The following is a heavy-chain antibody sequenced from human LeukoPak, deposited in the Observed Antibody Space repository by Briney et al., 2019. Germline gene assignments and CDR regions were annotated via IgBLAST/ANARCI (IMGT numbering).Heavy chain of an antibody. Sequence: GGSLGLSCSASGFIFNSYAMSWVRQAPGKGLEWISGISGSGGSTYYADSVKGRFTISRDNSKNTLYLQMDSLRAEDTAVYYCAKDRAAVPNYGMDDWGQGSTVTVSS. J-gene: IGHJ6*02. CDR3: AKDRAAVPNYGMDD. CDR1: GFIFNSYA. V-gene: IGHV3-23*01. D-gene: IGHD4-17*01. CDR2: ISGSGGST.